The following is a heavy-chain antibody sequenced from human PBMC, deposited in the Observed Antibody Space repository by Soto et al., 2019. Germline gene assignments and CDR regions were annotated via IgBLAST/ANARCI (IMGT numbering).Heavy chain of an antibody. CDR3: AKDAKRPWQRPVLGRSSYDSSGFPKYFDL. CDR1: GFAFSSYG. J-gene: IGHJ2*01. CDR2: MSYDGNNE. Sequence: QVQLVESGGGVVQPGRSLRLSCAASGFAFSSYGMHWVRQAPGKGLEWVAFMSYDGNNEYYADSVKGRFTISRDNSKDTLFLQMNSLGPDDTAVYYCAKDAKRPWQRPVLGRSSYDSSGFPKYFDLWGRGTLVTVSS. D-gene: IGHD3-22*01. V-gene: IGHV3-30*18.